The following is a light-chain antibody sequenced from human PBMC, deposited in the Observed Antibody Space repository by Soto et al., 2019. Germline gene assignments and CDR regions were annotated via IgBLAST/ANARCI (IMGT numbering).Light chain of an antibody. V-gene: IGKV1-8*01. J-gene: IGKJ1*01. CDR1: QGISSY. CDR3: QQSYSTPPWT. Sequence: AIRMSQSPSSLSASTGDRVTITCRPSQGISSYLAWYQQKPGKAPKLLIYAASTLQSGVPSRFSGSGSGTDFTLTISSLQPEDFATYYCQQSYSTPPWTFGQGTKVDIK. CDR2: AAS.